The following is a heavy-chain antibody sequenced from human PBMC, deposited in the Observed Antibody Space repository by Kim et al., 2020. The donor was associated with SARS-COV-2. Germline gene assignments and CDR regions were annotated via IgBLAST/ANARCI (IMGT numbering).Heavy chain of an antibody. D-gene: IGHD3-3*02. CDR2: ISSNGDIT. V-gene: IGHV3-64D*06. CDR1: GFTFSSYE. J-gene: IGHJ6*02. Sequence: GGSLRLSCSASGFTFSSYEMNWVRQPPGKGLEYLSAISSNGDITYYADSVKGRFTISRDNSKNTLYLQMSSLRPEDTAVFYCVKTISIHYYYWATDVWGQGITVTVSS. CDR3: VKTISIHYYYWATDV.